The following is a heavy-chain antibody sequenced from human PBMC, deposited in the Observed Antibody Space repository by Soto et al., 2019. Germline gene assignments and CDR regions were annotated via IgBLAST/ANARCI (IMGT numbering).Heavy chain of an antibody. J-gene: IGHJ4*02. V-gene: IGHV3-23*01. CDR3: AKDCSSTSCYMALGDY. Sequence: GGSLSLSCAASGFTFSSYAMSWVRQAPGKGLEWVSAISGSGGSTYYADSVKGRCTITRDNSKNTLYLQMNSLRAEDTAVYYCAKDCSSTSCYMALGDYWGQGTLVTVSS. CDR2: ISGSGGST. CDR1: GFTFSSYA. D-gene: IGHD2-2*02.